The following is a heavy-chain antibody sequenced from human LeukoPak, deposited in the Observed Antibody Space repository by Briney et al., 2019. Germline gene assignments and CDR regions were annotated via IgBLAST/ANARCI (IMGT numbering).Heavy chain of an antibody. CDR1: GYTFTSYG. J-gene: IGHJ4*02. CDR3: ARATATYDFLNY. Sequence: ASVKVSCKASGYTFTSYGISWVRQAPGQGLEWMGWISAYNGNTNYAQKLQGRVTMTTDTSTSTAYMELRRLRSDDTAVYYCARATATYDFLNYWGQGTLVTVSS. CDR2: ISAYNGNT. D-gene: IGHD3-3*01. V-gene: IGHV1-18*01.